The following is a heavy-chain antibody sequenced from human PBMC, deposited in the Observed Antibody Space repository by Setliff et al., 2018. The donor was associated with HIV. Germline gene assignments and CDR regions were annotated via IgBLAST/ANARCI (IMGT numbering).Heavy chain of an antibody. D-gene: IGHD3-22*01. CDR3: ARDHRTWDSSGYITQSFDY. J-gene: IGHJ4*02. V-gene: IGHV4-59*11. CDR1: GGSISSHY. CDR2: IYHSGSA. Sequence: SETLSLTCTVSGGSISSHYWSWIRQPPGKGLEWIGSIYHSGSANYNPSLKSRVIISIDKSKNKFSLKVSSVTAADTSVYYCARDHRTWDSSGYITQSFDYWGQGTLVTVSS.